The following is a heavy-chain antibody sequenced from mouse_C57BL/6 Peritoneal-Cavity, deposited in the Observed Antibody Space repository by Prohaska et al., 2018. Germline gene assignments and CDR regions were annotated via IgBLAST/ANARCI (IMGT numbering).Heavy chain of an antibody. Sequence: EVQLQQSGAELVRPGASVKLSCTASGFNIKDYYMHWVKQRPEQGMEWIGRIDPEDGDTEYAPKFQGKATMTADTSSNTAYLQLSSLTSEDTAVYYCTTLMYYDGYYVQFAYWGQGTLVTVSA. V-gene: IGHV14-1*01. CDR1: GFNIKDYY. D-gene: IGHD2-3*01. J-gene: IGHJ3*01. CDR3: TTLMYYDGYYVQFAY. CDR2: IDPEDGDT.